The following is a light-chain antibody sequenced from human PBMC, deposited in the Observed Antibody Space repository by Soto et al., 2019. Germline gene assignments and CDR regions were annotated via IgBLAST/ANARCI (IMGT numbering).Light chain of an antibody. J-gene: IGKJ1*01. CDR2: GAS. CDR3: QHYVTSLTT. V-gene: IGKV3-20*01. Sequence: IGWTQSPGTLSLYPWDRATLSCVASQTVTSNYLAWYQQKPGQAPRLLIFGASIRVTGIPDRFIGSGSGTDFTLTISRLEPEDFAVYYCQHYVTSLTTVGQGTKVDIK. CDR1: QTVTSNY.